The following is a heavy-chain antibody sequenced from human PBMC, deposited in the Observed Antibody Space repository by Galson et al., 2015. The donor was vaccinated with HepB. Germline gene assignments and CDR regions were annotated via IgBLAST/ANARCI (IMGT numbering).Heavy chain of an antibody. CDR3: ARRQIYGSGIYRMDV. CDR2: IYPSASET. Sequence: QSGAEVKKPGESLKISCEASGYKFSMYWIGWVRQMPGRGLEWMGVIYPSASETRYSPSFQGQVTISVDKSINTAYLQWSSLKASDTAMYYCARRQIYGSGIYRMDVWGQGTTVTVSS. V-gene: IGHV5-51*01. D-gene: IGHD2-15*01. CDR1: GYKFSMYW. J-gene: IGHJ6*02.